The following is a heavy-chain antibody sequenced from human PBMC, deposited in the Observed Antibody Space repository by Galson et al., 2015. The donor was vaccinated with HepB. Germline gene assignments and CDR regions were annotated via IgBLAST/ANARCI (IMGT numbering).Heavy chain of an antibody. CDR3: ARDRRGAAAGTGGH. CDR2: INPDNGNT. CDR1: GYTFTTYA. D-gene: IGHD6-13*01. V-gene: IGHV1-3*01. Sequence: SCKASGYTFTTYAMHWVRQAPGQRLEWMGWINPDNGNTKYSQKFQGRFTITRDTSANTAYMELNSLTSEDTAVCYCARDRRGAAAGTGGHWGQGTLVTVSS. J-gene: IGHJ1*01.